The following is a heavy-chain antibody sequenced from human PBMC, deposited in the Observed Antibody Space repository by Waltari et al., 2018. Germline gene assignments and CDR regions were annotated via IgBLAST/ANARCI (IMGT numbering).Heavy chain of an antibody. Sequence: QVQLRESGPGVVKPLETLSLNCAVSGGSINTGYYSPWNWIRQPPGKGLEWIGFFQDRGKPKYNPSLKGRVAISIATSKKQYSLRLTSVTVADTATYYCARGQWGAAGTQEWYYFDLWGRGTLVTVSS. V-gene: IGHV4-61*01. CDR3: ARGQWGAAGTQEWYYFDL. CDR1: GGSINTGYYS. CDR2: FQDRGKP. D-gene: IGHD3-3*01. J-gene: IGHJ2*01.